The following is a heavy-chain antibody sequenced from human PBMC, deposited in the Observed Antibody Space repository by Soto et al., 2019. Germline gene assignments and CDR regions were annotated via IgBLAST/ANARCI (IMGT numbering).Heavy chain of an antibody. CDR1: GGTFSSYA. CDR2: LIPIFGTA. D-gene: IGHD2-15*01. V-gene: IGHV1-69*12. Sequence: QVQLVQSGAEVKKPGSSVKVSCKASGGTFSSYAISWVRQAPGQGLEWMGGLIPIFGTANSAQKFQGRVKLTADESTSTAYMALSSLRSEDTAVYSWARRRGGTIWYFDLWGRGTLFTVCS. CDR3: ARRRGGTIWYFDL. J-gene: IGHJ2*01.